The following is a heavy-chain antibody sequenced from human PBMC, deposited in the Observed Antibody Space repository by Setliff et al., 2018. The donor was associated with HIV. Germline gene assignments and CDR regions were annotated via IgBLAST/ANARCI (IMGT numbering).Heavy chain of an antibody. CDR3: ATRAYDSSGYLRSRVSGAAFDI. CDR2: FDPEYDKT. V-gene: IGHV1-24*01. J-gene: IGHJ3*02. CDR1: GYTLTELS. Sequence: PSVKVSCKVSGYTLTELSIHWVRQAPGKGLEWMGGFDPEYDKTFYAQKFQGRVTMSEDTSTDTAYMELTSLRSEDTAVYYCATRAYDSSGYLRSRVSGAAFDIWGQGTMVTVS. D-gene: IGHD3-22*01.